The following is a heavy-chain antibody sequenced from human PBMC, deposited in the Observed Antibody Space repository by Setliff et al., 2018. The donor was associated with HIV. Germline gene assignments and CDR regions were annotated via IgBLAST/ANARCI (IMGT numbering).Heavy chain of an antibody. D-gene: IGHD3-3*01. CDR3: ARIFGDQGYYYGMDV. J-gene: IGHJ6*02. V-gene: IGHV4-61*01. Sequence: SETLSLTCTVSGGSISSGSYYWSWIRQPPGKGLEWIGYIYYSGSTNYNPSLKSRVTISVDTSENQFSLKLSSVIAADTAVYYCARIFGDQGYYYGMDVWGQGTTVTVSS. CDR1: GGSISSGSYY. CDR2: IYYSGST.